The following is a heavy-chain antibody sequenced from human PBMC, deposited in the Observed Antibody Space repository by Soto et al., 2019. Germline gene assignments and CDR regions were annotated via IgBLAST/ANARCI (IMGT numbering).Heavy chain of an antibody. V-gene: IGHV1-69*13. D-gene: IGHD2-2*01. J-gene: IGHJ4*02. CDR3: ARDTIVVVPAGRGYFDY. CDR1: GGTFSSYA. Sequence: GASVKVSCKASGGTFSSYAISWVRQAPGQGLEWMGGIIPIFGTANYAQKFQGRVTITADESTSTAYMELSSLRSEDTAVYYCARDTIVVVPAGRGYFDYWGQGTLVTVSS. CDR2: IIPIFGTA.